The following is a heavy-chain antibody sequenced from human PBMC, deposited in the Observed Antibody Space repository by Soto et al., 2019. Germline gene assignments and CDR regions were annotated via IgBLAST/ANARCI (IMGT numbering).Heavy chain of an antibody. J-gene: IGHJ5*02. V-gene: IGHV1-3*01. CDR3: ARINCSSTSCYNFYWFDP. CDR1: GYTFTSYA. D-gene: IGHD2-2*02. CDR2: INAGNGNT. Sequence: ASVKVSCNASGYTFTSYAMHWVRQAPGQRLEWLGWINAGNGNTKYSQKFQGRVTINRDTSASTAYMELSSLRSEDTAVYYWARINCSSTSCYNFYWFDPWGQGTLVTVS.